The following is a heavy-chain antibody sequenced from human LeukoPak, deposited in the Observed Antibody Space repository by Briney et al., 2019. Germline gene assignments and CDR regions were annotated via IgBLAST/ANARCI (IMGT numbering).Heavy chain of an antibody. CDR2: IYHSGST. CDR3: ARDDYYDSSGYTDAFGI. V-gene: IGHV4-38-2*02. D-gene: IGHD3-22*01. J-gene: IGHJ3*02. CDR1: GYSISSGYY. Sequence: SETLSLTCTVSGYSISSGYYWGWIRQPPGKGLEWIGSIYHSGSTYYNPSLKSRVTISVDTSKNQFSLKLSSVTAADTAVYYCARDDYYDSSGYTDAFGIWGQGTMVTVSS.